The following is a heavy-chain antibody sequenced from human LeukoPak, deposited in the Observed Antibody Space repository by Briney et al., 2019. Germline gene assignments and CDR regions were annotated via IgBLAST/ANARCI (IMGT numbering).Heavy chain of an antibody. CDR2: ISAYNGNT. CDR1: GGTFSRSA. Sequence: GSSVKVSCKASGGTFSRSAISWVRQAPGQGLEWMGWISAYNGNTNYAQKLQGRVTMTTDTSTSTAYMELRSLRSDDTAVYYCARDRGIPRQNLYSSSSNWFDPWGQGTLVTVSS. D-gene: IGHD6-13*01. V-gene: IGHV1-18*01. J-gene: IGHJ5*02. CDR3: ARDRGIPRQNLYSSSSNWFDP.